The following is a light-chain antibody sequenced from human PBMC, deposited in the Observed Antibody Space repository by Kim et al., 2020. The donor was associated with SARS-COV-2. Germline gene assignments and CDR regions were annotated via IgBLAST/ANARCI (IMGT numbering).Light chain of an antibody. V-gene: IGLV1-44*01. CDR2: SNN. CDR1: ISNIGTNT. CDR3: TAWDGSLNGWV. J-gene: IGLJ3*02. Sequence: ELTQPPSASGTPGQRVTISCSGSISNIGTNTVNWYRHLPGTAPKLLVYSNNNRPSGVPDRFSGSKSGTSASLAISGLQSDDESDYYCTAWDGSLNGWVFAGGTQLTVL.